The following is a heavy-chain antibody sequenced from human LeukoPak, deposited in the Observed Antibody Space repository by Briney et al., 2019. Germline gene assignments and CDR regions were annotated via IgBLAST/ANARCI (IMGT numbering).Heavy chain of an antibody. D-gene: IGHD5-12*01. V-gene: IGHV4-59*08. CDR2: IYYSGST. CDR3: ARQFPNSGYDELNWFDP. J-gene: IGHJ5*02. CDR1: GGSISSYY. Sequence: PSETLSLTCTVSGGSISSYYWSWIRQPPGKGLEWIGYIYYSGSTNYNPSLKSRVTISVDTSKNQFSLKLSSVTAADTAVYYCARQFPNSGYDELNWFDPWGQGTLVTVSS.